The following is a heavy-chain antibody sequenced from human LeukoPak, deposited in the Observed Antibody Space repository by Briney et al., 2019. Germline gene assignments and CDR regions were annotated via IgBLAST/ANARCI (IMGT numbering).Heavy chain of an antibody. CDR1: GGSISSRNW. J-gene: IGHJ4*02. CDR3: ARGHSSSWHSPFAY. Sequence: PSGTLSLTCAVSGGSISSRNWWSWVRQPPGKGLEWIGEIYHSGSTNYNPSLKTRVTISVDKSKNQFSLKLSSVTAADTAVYYCARGHSSSWHSPFAYWGQGTLVTVSS. CDR2: IYHSGST. D-gene: IGHD6-13*01. V-gene: IGHV4-4*02.